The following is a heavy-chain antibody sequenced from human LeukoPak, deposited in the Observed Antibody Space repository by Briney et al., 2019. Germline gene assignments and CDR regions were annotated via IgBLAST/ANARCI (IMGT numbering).Heavy chain of an antibody. CDR2: ISGSGGST. CDR3: AKDIDPYSSGWYT. D-gene: IGHD6-19*01. V-gene: IGHV3-23*01. CDR1: GFTVNSNY. Sequence: PGGSLRLSCAASGFTVNSNYMNWVRQAPGKGLEWVSAISGSGGSTYYADSVKGRFTIPRDNSKNTLYLQMNSLRAEDTAVYYCAKDIDPYSSGWYTWGQGTLVTVSS. J-gene: IGHJ4*02.